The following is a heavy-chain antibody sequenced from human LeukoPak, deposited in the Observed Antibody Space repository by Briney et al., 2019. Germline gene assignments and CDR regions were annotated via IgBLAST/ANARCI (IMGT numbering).Heavy chain of an antibody. CDR2: VRYDGSNK. CDR1: GFTFSSYG. D-gene: IGHD6-6*01. CDR3: AKKYSSSPGVDY. Sequence: GGSLRLSCAASGFTFSSYGMHCVRQAPGKGLEWVAFVRYDGSNKYYADSVKGRFTISRDNSKNTLYLQMNSLRAEDTAVYYCAKKYSSSPGVDYWGQGTLVTVSS. V-gene: IGHV3-30*02. J-gene: IGHJ4*02.